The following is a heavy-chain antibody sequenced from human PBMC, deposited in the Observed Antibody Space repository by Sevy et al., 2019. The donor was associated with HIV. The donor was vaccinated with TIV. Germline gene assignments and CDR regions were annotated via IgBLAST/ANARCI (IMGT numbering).Heavy chain of an antibody. Sequence: ASVKVSCKASGYTFTSYGISWVRQAPGQGLEWMGWISAYNGNTNYAQTLQGRVTMTTDTSTSTAYMELRSLRSDDTAVYYCARDKGQYYYDSSGYYHDAFDIWGQGTMVTVSS. CDR2: ISAYNGNT. J-gene: IGHJ3*02. D-gene: IGHD3-22*01. V-gene: IGHV1-18*01. CDR1: GYTFTSYG. CDR3: ARDKGQYYYDSSGYYHDAFDI.